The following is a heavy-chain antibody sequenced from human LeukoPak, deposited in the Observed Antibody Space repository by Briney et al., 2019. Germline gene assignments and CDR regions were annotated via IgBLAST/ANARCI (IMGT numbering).Heavy chain of an antibody. D-gene: IGHD6-19*01. CDR2: INHSGST. J-gene: IGHJ5*02. CDR1: GFTFRTYG. V-gene: IGHV4-34*01. CDR3: ARGAGGWYHWFDP. Sequence: RPGGSLRLSCAASGFTFRTYGMHWVRQPPGKGLEWIGEINHSGSTNYNPSLKSRVTISVDTSKNQFSLKLSSVTAADTAVYYCARGAGGWYHWFDPWGQGTLVTVSS.